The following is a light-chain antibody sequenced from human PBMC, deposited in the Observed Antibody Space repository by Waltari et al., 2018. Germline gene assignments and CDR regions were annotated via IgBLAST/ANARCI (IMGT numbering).Light chain of an antibody. CDR3: QSYDSSLTASV. CDR2: GKN. CDR1: SSNIGTDYD. J-gene: IGLJ2*01. V-gene: IGLV1-40*01. Sequence: QSVLTQPPSVSGAPGPRVTISCTGRSSNIGTDYDVHWYRQLPGTAPQLLIYGKNNRPSGVPDRFSGSKSGTSAFLAITGLQAEDEADYYCQSYDSSLTASVFGGGTKLTVL.